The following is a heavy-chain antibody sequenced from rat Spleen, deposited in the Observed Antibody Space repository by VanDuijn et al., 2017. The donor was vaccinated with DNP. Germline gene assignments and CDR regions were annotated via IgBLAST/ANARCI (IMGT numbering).Heavy chain of an antibody. D-gene: IGHD1-5*01. CDR1: GFNFNDYW. CDR2: INKDSSTI. V-gene: IGHV4-2*01. J-gene: IGHJ2*01. Sequence: EVKLVESGGGLVQPGRSLKLSCAASGFNFNDYWMGWVRQAPGKGLEWIGQINKDSSTITYIPSLKDKFTISRDNDQNTLYLQMDSLRSEDTATYYCAKDGYRYNFPHYFDYWGQGVMVTVSS. CDR3: AKDGYRYNFPHYFDY.